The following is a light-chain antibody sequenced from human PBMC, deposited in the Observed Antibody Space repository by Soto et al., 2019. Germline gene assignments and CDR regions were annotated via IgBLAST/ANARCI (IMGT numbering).Light chain of an antibody. CDR1: QRVSRN. CDR3: QQYSVWPLT. V-gene: IGKV3-15*01. J-gene: IGKJ4*01. Sequence: EIVMTQSPATLSVSPGERATLSFRASQRVSRNLAWYQQKPGQAPRLLIYDASTRATGIPDRFSGSGSETEFTLTISSLQSEDFAVYYCQQYSVWPLTFGGGTKVDI. CDR2: DAS.